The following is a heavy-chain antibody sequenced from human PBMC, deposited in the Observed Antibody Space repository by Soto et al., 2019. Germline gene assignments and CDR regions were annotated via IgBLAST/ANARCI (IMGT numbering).Heavy chain of an antibody. CDR1: GFTFSSYA. Sequence: SGGSLRLSCAASGFTFSSYAMSWVRQAPGKGLEWVSAISGSGGSTYYADSVKGRFTISRDNSKNTLYLQMNSLRAEDTAVYYCAKATTVYYYYYYGMDVWGQGTTVTV. CDR2: ISGSGGST. CDR3: AKATTVYYYYYYGMDV. J-gene: IGHJ6*02. D-gene: IGHD4-4*01. V-gene: IGHV3-23*01.